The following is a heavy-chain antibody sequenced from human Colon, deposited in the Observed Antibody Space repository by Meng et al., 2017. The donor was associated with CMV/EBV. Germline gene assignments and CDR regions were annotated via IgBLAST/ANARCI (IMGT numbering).Heavy chain of an antibody. CDR2: IYYSGT. D-gene: IGHD2-2*02. V-gene: IGHV4-59*02. CDR1: GGSVSYYY. CDR3: ARSSRGPAAIRYYYYGMDV. Sequence: GSLRLSCTVSGGSVSYYYWSWIRQPPGKGLEWIGYIYYSGTNYNPSLKSRVTISLDTSKNHFSLELSSLRSEDTAVYYCARSSRGPAAIRYYYYGMDVWGQGTTVTVSS. J-gene: IGHJ6*02.